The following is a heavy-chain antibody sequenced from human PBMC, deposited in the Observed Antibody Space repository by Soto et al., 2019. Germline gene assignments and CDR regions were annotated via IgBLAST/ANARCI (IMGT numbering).Heavy chain of an antibody. CDR3: ARHSRVDWLFHGPLYNWFDP. Sequence: SETLSLTCTVSGGSISSYYWSWIRQPPGKGLEWIGYIYYSGSTNYNPSLKSRVTISVDTSKNQFSLKLSSVTAADTAVYYCARHSRVDWLFHGPLYNWFDPWGQGTLVTVSS. D-gene: IGHD3-9*01. CDR1: GGSISSYY. V-gene: IGHV4-59*08. J-gene: IGHJ5*02. CDR2: IYYSGST.